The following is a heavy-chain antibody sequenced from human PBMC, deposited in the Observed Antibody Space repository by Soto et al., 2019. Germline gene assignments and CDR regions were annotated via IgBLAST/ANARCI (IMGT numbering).Heavy chain of an antibody. CDR2: IYYSGST. J-gene: IGHJ6*02. CDR1: GGSISSGGYY. D-gene: IGHD2-15*01. Sequence: SETLSLTCTVSGGSISSGGYYWSWIRQHPGKGLEWIGYIYYSGSTYYNPSLKSRVTISVDTSKNQFSLKLSSVTAADTAVYYCASYCSGGSCPYYYYGMGVWGQGTTVTVSS. V-gene: IGHV4-31*03. CDR3: ASYCSGGSCPYYYYGMGV.